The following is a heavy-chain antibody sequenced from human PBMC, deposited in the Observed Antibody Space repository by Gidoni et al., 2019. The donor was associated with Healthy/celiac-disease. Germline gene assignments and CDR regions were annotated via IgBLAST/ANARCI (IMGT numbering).Heavy chain of an antibody. D-gene: IGHD3-22*01. Sequence: EVQLVESGGGLVQPGGSLRLSCAASGFTFSSYEMNWVRQAPGKGLEWVSYISSSGSTIYYADSVKGRFTISRDNAKNSLYLQMNSLRAEDTAVYYCARVGFGYYDSSGYFDYWGQGTLVTVSS. CDR1: GFTFSSYE. V-gene: IGHV3-48*03. J-gene: IGHJ4*02. CDR3: ARVGFGYYDSSGYFDY. CDR2: ISSSGSTI.